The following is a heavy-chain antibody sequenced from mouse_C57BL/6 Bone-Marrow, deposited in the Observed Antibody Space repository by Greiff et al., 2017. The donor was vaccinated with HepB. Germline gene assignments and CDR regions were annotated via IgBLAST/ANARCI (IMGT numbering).Heavy chain of an antibody. D-gene: IGHD1-1*01. J-gene: IGHJ2*01. CDR2: SSDGGSYT. CDR3: ARVCYYDSSVDY. V-gene: IGHV5-4*01. Sequence: EVQRVESGGGLVKPGGSLKLSCAASGFTFSSYAMSWVRQTPEKRLEWVATSSDGGSYTYYPDNVKGRFTISRDNAKNNLYLQLSHLKSEDTAMYYCARVCYYDSSVDYWGQGTTLTVSS. CDR1: GFTFSSYA.